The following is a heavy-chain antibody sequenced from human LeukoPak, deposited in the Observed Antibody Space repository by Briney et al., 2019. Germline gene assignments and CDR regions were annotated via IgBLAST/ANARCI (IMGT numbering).Heavy chain of an antibody. J-gene: IGHJ4*02. CDR1: GGSISSGDYY. V-gene: IGHV4-39*01. CDR2: IYYSGST. Sequence: SETLSLTCTVSGGSISSGDYYWSWIRQPPGKGLEWIGYIYYSGSTYYNPSLKSRVTISVDTSKNQFSLKLSSVTAADTAVYYCARQTYYYGSGRLRWGQGTLVTVSS. CDR3: ARQTYYYGSGRLR. D-gene: IGHD3-10*01.